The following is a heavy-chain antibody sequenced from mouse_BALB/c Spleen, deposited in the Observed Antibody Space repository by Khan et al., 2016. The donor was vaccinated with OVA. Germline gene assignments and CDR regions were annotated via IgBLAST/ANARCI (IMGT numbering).Heavy chain of an antibody. CDR3: ARQGDGRFAY. J-gene: IGHJ3*01. CDR1: GYTFTDYI. V-gene: IGHV1-18*01. CDR2: INPNNGDT. D-gene: IGHD2-13*01. Sequence: VRLQQSGPDLVKPGASVKIPCKTSGYTFTDYIIDWVKQSHGKSLEWIGDINPNNGDTIYNQKFKVKATLTVDKSSSTAYMELRSLTSEDTAVYYCARQGDGRFAYWGQGTLVTVSA.